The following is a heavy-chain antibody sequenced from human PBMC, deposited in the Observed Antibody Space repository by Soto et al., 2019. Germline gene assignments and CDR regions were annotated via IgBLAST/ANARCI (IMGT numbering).Heavy chain of an antibody. J-gene: IGHJ3*02. CDR2: IRSKANSYAT. V-gene: IGHV3-73*01. D-gene: IGHD4-17*01. CDR3: TRRHDYVDWNDAFDS. CDR1: GLTFSGSA. Sequence: EVQLVESGGGLVQPGGSLKLSCAASGLTFSGSAMHWVRQASGYGLEWVGRIRSKANSYATAYAGSVKGRFTISKDDSKNTAYLQMNSLKIEDTAVYYCTRRHDYVDWNDAFDSWGQGTMVTVSS.